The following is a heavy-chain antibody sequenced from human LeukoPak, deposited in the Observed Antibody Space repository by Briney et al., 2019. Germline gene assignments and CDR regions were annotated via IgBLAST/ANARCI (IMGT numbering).Heavy chain of an antibody. J-gene: IGHJ4*02. CDR2: IKQDGSEK. V-gene: IGHV3-7*01. CDR3: ASWGYYYDSSGYYSFDY. D-gene: IGHD3-22*01. CDR1: GFTFSSYW. Sequence: GGSLRLSCAAFGFTFSSYWMSWVRQAPGKGLEWVANIKQDGSEKYYVDSVKGRFTISRDNAKNSLYLQMNSLRAEDTAVYYCASWGYYYDSSGYYSFDYWGQGTLVTVSS.